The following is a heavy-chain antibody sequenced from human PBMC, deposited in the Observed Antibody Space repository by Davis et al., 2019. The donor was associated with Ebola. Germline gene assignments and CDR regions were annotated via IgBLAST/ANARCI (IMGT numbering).Heavy chain of an antibody. Sequence: GESLKISCAASGFTFSSYALTWVRQAPGKGLEYVSGISGSGGTTYYVDSVKGRFTISRDNSKNTLYLQMNTLRPEDTAVYYCVIPTHLSTAIAWGQGTLVTVSS. V-gene: IGHV3-23*01. J-gene: IGHJ5*02. D-gene: IGHD2-21*02. CDR3: VIPTHLSTAIA. CDR2: ISGSGGTT. CDR1: GFTFSSYA.